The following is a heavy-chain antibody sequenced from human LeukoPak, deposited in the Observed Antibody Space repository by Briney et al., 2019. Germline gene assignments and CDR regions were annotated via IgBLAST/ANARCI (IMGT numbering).Heavy chain of an antibody. D-gene: IGHD2/OR15-2a*01. CDR1: GFSVSSNY. J-gene: IGHJ4*02. CDR2: LYSDGST. V-gene: IGHV3-53*01. Sequence: GGSLRLSCVASGFSVSSNYMGWVRQAPGKGLEWVSLLYSDGSTFYADSVKGRFTISRDNSKNTLYLQMNRLRAEDTAVYYCARDSSSFPNYFDYWGQGTLATVSS. CDR3: ARDSSSFPNYFDY.